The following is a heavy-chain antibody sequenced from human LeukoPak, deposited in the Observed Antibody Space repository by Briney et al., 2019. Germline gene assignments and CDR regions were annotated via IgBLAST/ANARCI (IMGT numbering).Heavy chain of an antibody. D-gene: IGHD3/OR15-3a*01. Sequence: GGSLRLSCAASGFTFSSYAMSWVRQAPGKGLEWVSAISGSGGSTYYADSVKGRFTISRDNSKNTLYLQMNSLRAEDTAVYYCARDDLGTSYFYFGMDVWGQGTTVTVSS. CDR2: ISGSGGST. V-gene: IGHV3-23*01. J-gene: IGHJ6*02. CDR3: ARDDLGTSYFYFGMDV. CDR1: GFTFSSYA.